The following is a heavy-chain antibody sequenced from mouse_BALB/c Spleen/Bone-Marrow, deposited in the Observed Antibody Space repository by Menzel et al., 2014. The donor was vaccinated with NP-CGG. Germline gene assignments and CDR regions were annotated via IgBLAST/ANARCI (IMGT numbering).Heavy chain of an antibody. CDR1: GYTFTSYV. CDR3: ARSLYGYDWYFDV. Sequence: VQLQQSGPELVKPGASVKMSCKASGYTFTSYVMHWVKQKPGQGLEWIGYINPYSDGTKYNEKFKGKATLTSDKSSSTAYMELSSLTSEGSAVYYCARSLYGYDWYFDVWGAGTTVTVSS. D-gene: IGHD2-2*01. V-gene: IGHV1-14*01. CDR2: INPYSDGT. J-gene: IGHJ1*01.